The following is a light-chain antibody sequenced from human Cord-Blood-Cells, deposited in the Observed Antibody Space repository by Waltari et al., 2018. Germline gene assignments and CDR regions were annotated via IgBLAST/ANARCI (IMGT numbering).Light chain of an antibody. V-gene: IGKV3-20*01. CDR1: QSVSSSY. CDR2: GAS. Sequence: EIVLTQSPGTLSLSPGERATLSCRTSQSVSSSYLAWYQRKPGQAPRLLIYGASSRATGIPDRFSGSGSGTDFTLTLSRLEPEDFAVYYCQEYGSSPLTFGGGTKVEIK. CDR3: QEYGSSPLT. J-gene: IGKJ4*01.